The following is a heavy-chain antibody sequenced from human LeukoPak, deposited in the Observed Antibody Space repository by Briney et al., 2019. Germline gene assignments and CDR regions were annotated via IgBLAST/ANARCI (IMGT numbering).Heavy chain of an antibody. Sequence: SETLSLTCTVSGGSISSYYWSWIQQPPGKGPEWIGYIYYSGSTNYNPSLKSRVTISVDTSKNQFSLKLSSVTAADTAVYYCARVGCSGGSCYSDAFDIWGQGTMVTVSS. CDR2: IYYSGST. V-gene: IGHV4-59*01. D-gene: IGHD2-15*01. CDR1: GGSISSYY. CDR3: ARVGCSGGSCYSDAFDI. J-gene: IGHJ3*02.